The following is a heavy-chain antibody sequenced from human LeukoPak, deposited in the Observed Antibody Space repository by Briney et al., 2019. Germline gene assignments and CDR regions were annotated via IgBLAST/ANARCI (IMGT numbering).Heavy chain of an antibody. CDR1: GFTFSSYA. V-gene: IGHV3-23*01. D-gene: IGHD2-2*01. CDR2: LSGSGSST. Sequence: GGSLRLSCAASGFTFSSYAMSWVRQAPGKGLEWVSALSGSGSSTYYADSVKGRSTISRDNSKNTLYLQMNSLRAEDTAVYYCAKTLSSTRYYYGMDVWGQGTTVTVSS. J-gene: IGHJ6*02. CDR3: AKTLSSTRYYYGMDV.